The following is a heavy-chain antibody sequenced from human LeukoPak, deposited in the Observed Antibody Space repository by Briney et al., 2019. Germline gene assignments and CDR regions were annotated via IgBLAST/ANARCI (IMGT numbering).Heavy chain of an antibody. CDR3: AKDLAVGTTPRVYAFDV. D-gene: IGHD1-26*01. CDR1: GFTFYDYA. CDR2: VNRNSDTI. V-gene: IGHV3-9*01. Sequence: GGSLRLSCAASGFTFYDYAMHWVRQVPGKGLEWVGGVNRNSDTIAYGDSVKGRFTISRVNARNSLYLQMNSLRTEDTALYYCAKDLAVGTTPRVYAFDVWGQGAMVTVS. J-gene: IGHJ3*01.